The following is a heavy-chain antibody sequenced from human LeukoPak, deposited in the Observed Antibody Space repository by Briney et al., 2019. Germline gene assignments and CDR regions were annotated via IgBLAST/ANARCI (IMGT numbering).Heavy chain of an antibody. CDR3: ARDYAVPYYYYYMDV. J-gene: IGHJ6*03. V-gene: IGHV4-61*02. D-gene: IGHD4-17*01. Sequence: PSQTLSLTCTASGGSISSGSYYWSWIRQPAGKGLEWIVRIYTSGSTNYNPSLKSRVTISVDTSKNQFSLKLSSVTAADTAVYYCARDYAVPYYYYYMDVWGKGTTVTVSS. CDR2: IYTSGST. CDR1: GGSISSGSYY.